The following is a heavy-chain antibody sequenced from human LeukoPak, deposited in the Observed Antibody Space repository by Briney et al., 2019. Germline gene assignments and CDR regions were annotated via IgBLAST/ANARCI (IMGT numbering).Heavy chain of an antibody. Sequence: TGGSLRLSCAASGFTFSSYSMNWVRQAPGKGLEWVSSISSSSSYIYYADSVKGRFTISRDNAKNSLYLQMNSLRAEDTAVYYCARDLLYGSGSSTRYYFDYWGQGTLVTVSS. D-gene: IGHD3-10*01. CDR2: ISSSSSYI. J-gene: IGHJ4*02. V-gene: IGHV3-21*01. CDR3: ARDLLYGSGSSTRYYFDY. CDR1: GFTFSSYS.